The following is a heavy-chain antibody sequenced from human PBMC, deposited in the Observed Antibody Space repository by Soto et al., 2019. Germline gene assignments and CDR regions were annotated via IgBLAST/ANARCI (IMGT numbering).Heavy chain of an antibody. CDR1: GGSISSSSYY. Sequence: SETLSLTCTVSGGSISSSSYYWGWIRQPPGKGLEWIGSIYYSGSTYYNPSLKSRVTISVDTSKNQFSLKLSSVTAADTAVYYCARAHTYYYDSSGKFDYWGQGNLVTVSS. CDR3: ARAHTYYYDSSGKFDY. J-gene: IGHJ4*02. V-gene: IGHV4-39*01. CDR2: IYYSGST. D-gene: IGHD3-22*01.